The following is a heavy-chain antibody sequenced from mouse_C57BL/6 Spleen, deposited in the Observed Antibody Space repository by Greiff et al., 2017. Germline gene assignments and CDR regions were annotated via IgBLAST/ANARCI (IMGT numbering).Heavy chain of an antibody. V-gene: IGHV5-6*01. CDR1: GFTFSSYG. CDR3: AVGDFDY. CDR2: ISSGGSYT. Sequence: EVLLVESGGDLVKPGGSLTLSCAASGFTFSSYGMSWVRQTPDKRLEWVATISSGGSYTYYPDNVKGRFTISRDNTKNTLYLQMSSLKSEDTDMYDCAVGDFDYWGQGTTLTVSS. J-gene: IGHJ2*01.